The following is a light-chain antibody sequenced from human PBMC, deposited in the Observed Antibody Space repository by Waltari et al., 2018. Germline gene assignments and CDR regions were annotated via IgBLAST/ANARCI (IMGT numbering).Light chain of an antibody. V-gene: IGLV2-23*01. CDR3: CSYAGSNTWV. CDR1: SSDVGSYNF. J-gene: IGLJ3*02. Sequence: QSALTQPASVSGSPGQSITISCTGTSSDVGSYNFVSWYQQHPGNAPKLMIYEATKRPAGVSDRFSGSKAGNTASLTISGLQAEDEADYYCCSYAGSNTWVFGGGTKVTVL. CDR2: EAT.